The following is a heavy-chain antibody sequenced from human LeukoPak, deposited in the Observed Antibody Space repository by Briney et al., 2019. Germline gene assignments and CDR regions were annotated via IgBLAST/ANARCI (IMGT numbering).Heavy chain of an antibody. D-gene: IGHD1-7*01. J-gene: IGHJ6*03. CDR3: AKRRGLELLYYYYMDV. Sequence: GGSLRLSCATSGFIFSNYAVNWVRQAPGKGLEWVSIISGSGDTTYYADSVKGRFTISRDNSKNTLYLQMNSLRAEDTAVYYCAKRRGLELLYYYYMDVWGKGTTVTVSS. CDR1: GFIFSNYA. CDR2: ISGSGDTT. V-gene: IGHV3-23*01.